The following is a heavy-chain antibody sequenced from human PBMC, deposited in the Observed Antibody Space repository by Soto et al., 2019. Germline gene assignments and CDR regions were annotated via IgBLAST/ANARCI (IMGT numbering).Heavy chain of an antibody. CDR2: VNPSGGHT. CDR3: ARGGHVVVVTAAVDD. V-gene: IGHV1-46*01. CDR1: GDTFTDYY. J-gene: IGHJ4*02. Sequence: QVQLMQSGAEVKKPGASVKVSCKASGDTFTDYYIHWVRQAPGQGLEWMGTVNPSGGHTTYAQHFLGRVTMTRDPSTSTLYMELTSLTSDDTAIYYCARGGHVVVVTAAVDDWGQGTLVTVSS. D-gene: IGHD2-21*02.